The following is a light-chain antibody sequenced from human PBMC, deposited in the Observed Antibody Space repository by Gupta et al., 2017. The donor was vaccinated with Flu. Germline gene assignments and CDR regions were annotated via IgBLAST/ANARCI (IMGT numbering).Light chain of an antibody. CDR2: RNN. J-gene: IGLJ3*02. CDR1: SSNIGSNY. CDR3: AAWDDSLSGLV. Sequence: QSVLTQPPSASGTPGQRVTISCSGSSSNIGSNYVYWYQQPPGTAPNLLIYRNNRRPSGVPDRFSGSKSGTSASLAISGLRAEDEADYYCAAWDDSLSGLVFGGGTKLTVL. V-gene: IGLV1-47*01.